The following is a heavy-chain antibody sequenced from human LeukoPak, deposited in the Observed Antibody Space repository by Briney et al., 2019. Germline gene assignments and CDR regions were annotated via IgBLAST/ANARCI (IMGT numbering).Heavy chain of an antibody. Sequence: SETLSLTCTVSGGSISNYHWNWIRQSAGKGLEFIGRFYASGSAAYSPSLGSRVSMSVDKSKNQFSLKLTSVTAADTAVYYCARDRVAGSESLDLWGQGTKVTVSS. V-gene: IGHV4-4*07. CDR2: FYASGSA. D-gene: IGHD6-19*01. CDR3: ARDRVAGSESLDL. CDR1: GGSISNYH. J-gene: IGHJ3*01.